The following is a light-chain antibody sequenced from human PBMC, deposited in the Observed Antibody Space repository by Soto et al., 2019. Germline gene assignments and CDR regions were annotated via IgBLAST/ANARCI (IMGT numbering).Light chain of an antibody. CDR2: DVS. J-gene: IGLJ1*01. CDR3: MSYTSSITLV. Sequence: QSALTQPASVAGSPGQSITIYSTATIRDVRRYNYVSSYQHQPGKAPKRMIYDVSNRPSGVSNRFSGSKSGNTASLTISGLQAEDEADYYCMSYTSSITLVSGTGTKVTAL. CDR1: IRDVRRYNY. V-gene: IGLV2-14*01.